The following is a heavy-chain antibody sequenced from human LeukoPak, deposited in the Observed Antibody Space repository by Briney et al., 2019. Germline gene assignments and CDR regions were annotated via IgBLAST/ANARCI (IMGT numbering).Heavy chain of an antibody. CDR3: AKDMGSGRRGISRGAFDI. Sequence: GGSLRLSCAASGFTFSSYSMNWVRQAPGKGLEWVSSISSSSSYIYYADSVKGRFTISKDNAKNSLYLQMNSLRAEDTAVYYCAKDMGSGRRGISRGAFDIWGQGTMVTVSS. CDR2: ISSSSSYI. V-gene: IGHV3-21*01. CDR1: GFTFSSYS. J-gene: IGHJ3*02. D-gene: IGHD6-19*01.